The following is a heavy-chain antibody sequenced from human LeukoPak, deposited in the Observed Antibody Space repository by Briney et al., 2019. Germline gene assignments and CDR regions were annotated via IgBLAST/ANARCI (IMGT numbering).Heavy chain of an antibody. V-gene: IGHV1-46*01. J-gene: IGHJ5*02. D-gene: IGHD1-26*01. CDR2: INPSGGST. CDR1: GYTFTGYY. CDR3: ARGASLAAWELSRGGWFDP. Sequence: ASVKVSCKASGYTFTGYYMHWVRQAPGQGLEWMGIINPSGGSTSYAQKFQGRVTMTRDTSTSTVYMELSSLRSEDTAVYYCARGASLAAWELSRGGWFDPWGQGTLVTVSS.